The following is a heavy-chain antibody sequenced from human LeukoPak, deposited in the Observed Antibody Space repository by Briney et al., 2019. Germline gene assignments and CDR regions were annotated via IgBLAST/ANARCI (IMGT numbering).Heavy chain of an antibody. V-gene: IGHV6-1*01. D-gene: IGHD4-11*01. CDR2: TYYRSKWCS. CDR3: ARATYTLRFDY. J-gene: IGHJ4*02. Sequence: SQTLSLTCAISGDSVASNSVTWNWIRQSPSRGLEWLGRTYYRSKWCSDYAVSVKSRLTINPDTSKNQFSLQLNSVTPDDAVVYYCARATYTLRFDYWGQGALVAVSS. CDR1: GDSVASNSVT.